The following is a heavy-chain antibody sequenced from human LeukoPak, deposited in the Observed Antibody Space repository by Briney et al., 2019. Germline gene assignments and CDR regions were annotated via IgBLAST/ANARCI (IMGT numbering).Heavy chain of an antibody. Sequence: ASVKVSCKASGYTFTSYYMHWVRQAPGQGLEWMGIINPSGGSTSYAQKFQGRVTMTRDTSTSTVYMELSSLRSEDTAVYYCARADRYGGPTEGYYYGMDVWGQGTTVTVSS. CDR1: GYTFTSYY. J-gene: IGHJ6*02. D-gene: IGHD4-17*01. V-gene: IGHV1-46*01. CDR3: ARADRYGGPTEGYYYGMDV. CDR2: INPSGGST.